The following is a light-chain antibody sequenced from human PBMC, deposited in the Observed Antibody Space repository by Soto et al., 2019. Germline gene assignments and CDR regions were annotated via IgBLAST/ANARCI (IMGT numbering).Light chain of an antibody. CDR3: LQHNSYPLT. CDR1: QGIRRD. V-gene: IGKV1-17*01. Sequence: DIQMTQSPSSLSAPVGGRVTITCRASQGIRRDLGWYQQKPGKAPTRLIYAVSSLHSGVPSRFSGSGSGTEITLTISSLQPADSATYYCLQHNSYPLTFGGGTKVEIK. CDR2: AVS. J-gene: IGKJ4*01.